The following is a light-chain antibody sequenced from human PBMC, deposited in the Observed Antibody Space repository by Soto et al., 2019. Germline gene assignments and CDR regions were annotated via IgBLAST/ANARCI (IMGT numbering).Light chain of an antibody. J-gene: IGKJ3*01. V-gene: IGKV1-39*01. CDR3: QHSHSTPFT. Sequence: DIQMTQSPSSLSASVGDRVTMTCRASQSIAGYLHWYQQRPGTAPKLLIYAASNLQAGVPSRFSASGSGTDFTLTISSLQPEDFATYYCQHSHSTPFTFGPGTKVDIK. CDR1: QSIAGY. CDR2: AAS.